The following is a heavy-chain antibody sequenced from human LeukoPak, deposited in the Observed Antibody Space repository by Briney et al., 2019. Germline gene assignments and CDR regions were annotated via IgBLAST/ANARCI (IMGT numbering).Heavy chain of an antibody. Sequence: SVKVSCKASGGTLSSYAISRVLQPPGQGLEWMGGIIPIFGTANYAQKFQGKVTITTDESTSTAYMELSSLRSEDTAVYYCAREWLVGIDSSSSSGWFDPWGQGTLVTVSS. V-gene: IGHV1-69*05. CDR2: IIPIFGTA. CDR1: GGTLSSYA. D-gene: IGHD6-6*01. J-gene: IGHJ5*02. CDR3: AREWLVGIDSSSSSGWFDP.